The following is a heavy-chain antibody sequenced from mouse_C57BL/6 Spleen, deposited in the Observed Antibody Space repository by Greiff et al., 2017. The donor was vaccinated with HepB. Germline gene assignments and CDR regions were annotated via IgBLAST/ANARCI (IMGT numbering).Heavy chain of an antibody. Sequence: QVHVKQSGAELVKPGASVKISCKASGYAFSSYWLNWVKQRPGKGLEWIGQIYPGDGDTNYNGKFKGKATLTADKSSSTAYMQLSSLTSEDSAVYFCARSPHYYGSDYWGQGTTLTVSS. J-gene: IGHJ2*01. CDR3: ARSPHYYGSDY. V-gene: IGHV1-80*01. D-gene: IGHD1-1*01. CDR1: GYAFSSYW. CDR2: IYPGDGDT.